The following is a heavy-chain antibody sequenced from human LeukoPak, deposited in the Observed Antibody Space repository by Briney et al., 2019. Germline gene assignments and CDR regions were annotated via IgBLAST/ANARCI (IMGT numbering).Heavy chain of an antibody. D-gene: IGHD5-12*01. V-gene: IGHV3-23*01. J-gene: IGHJ4*02. CDR1: GFTFNNYA. CDR2: IRGST. CDR3: AKDLGGSTDY. Sequence: GGSLRLSCAASGFTFNNYAMSWVRQAPGKGLEWVSLIRGSTYYADSVKGRFTISRDNSQNTLYLQMNSLRAEDTALYYCAKDLGGSTDYWGRGTLVTVSS.